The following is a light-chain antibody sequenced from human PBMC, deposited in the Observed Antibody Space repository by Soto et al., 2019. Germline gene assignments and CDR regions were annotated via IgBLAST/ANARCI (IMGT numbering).Light chain of an antibody. CDR3: QQIYSAPLT. CDR1: QSIITY. CDR2: TAS. V-gene: IGKV1-39*01. Sequence: DIQMTQSPSSLSASVGDRVAITCRASQSIITYLNWYQHKAGQAPKLLIYTASILQSGVPSRFSGSGSETEFTLSISSLQPEDFATYFCQQIYSAPLTFGGGTKVDIK. J-gene: IGKJ4*01.